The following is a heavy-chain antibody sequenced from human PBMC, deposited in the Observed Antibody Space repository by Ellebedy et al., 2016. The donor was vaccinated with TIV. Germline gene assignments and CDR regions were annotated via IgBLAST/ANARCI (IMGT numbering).Heavy chain of an antibody. CDR3: VRARPYCGGDCFSFGN. D-gene: IGHD2-21*02. V-gene: IGHV3-74*01. CDR1: GFTFSWYW. Sequence: GGSLRLSXAASGFTFSWYWMHWVRQAPGKGLVWVSRINNDGTGTDYADSVKGRFSISRDNAKNTLYLQMNSLRAEDTAVYYCVRARPYCGGDCFSFGNWGQGSLVTVSS. CDR2: INNDGTGT. J-gene: IGHJ4*02.